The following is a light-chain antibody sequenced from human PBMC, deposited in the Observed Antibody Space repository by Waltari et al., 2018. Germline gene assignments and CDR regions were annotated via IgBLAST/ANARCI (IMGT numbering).Light chain of an antibody. Sequence: DIQMTQSPSFLSASVGDRVTISCRASQSVGINLNWYQQRPGQAPNHLIFGVSSLHGGAPSRFSGSGSETVFSLTIRGLQPEDFATYYCHQTHSFPRTFGQGTKVEIK. CDR1: QSVGIN. CDR3: HQTHSFPRT. J-gene: IGKJ2*02. V-gene: IGKV1-39*01. CDR2: GVS.